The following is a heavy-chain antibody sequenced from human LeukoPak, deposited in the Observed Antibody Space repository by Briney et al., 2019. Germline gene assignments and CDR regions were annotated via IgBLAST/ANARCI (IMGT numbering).Heavy chain of an antibody. V-gene: IGHV3-30-3*01. CDR1: GFTFSSYA. J-gene: IGHJ4*02. Sequence: GGSLRLSCAASGFTFSSYAMHWVRQAPGKGLEWVAVISYDGSNKYYADSVKGRFTISRDNSKNTLYLQMNSLRAEDTAVYYCARAGGSYYPTFDYWSQGTLVTVSS. D-gene: IGHD1-26*01. CDR3: ARAGGSYYPTFDY. CDR2: ISYDGSNK.